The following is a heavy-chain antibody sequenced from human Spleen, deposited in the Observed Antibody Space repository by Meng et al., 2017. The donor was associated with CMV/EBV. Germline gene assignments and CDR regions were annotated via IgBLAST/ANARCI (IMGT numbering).Heavy chain of an antibody. CDR3: ASTSSGFGVVLDY. Sequence: SVKVSCKASGGTFSNYTISWVRQAPGQGLELMGGIIPMLDITNYAQKFQGRVTITADKSTSAAYMELSSLRSEDTAVYYCASTSSGFGVVLDYWGQGTLVTVSS. CDR1: GGTFSNYT. D-gene: IGHD3-3*01. CDR2: IIPMLDIT. J-gene: IGHJ4*02. V-gene: IGHV1-69*10.